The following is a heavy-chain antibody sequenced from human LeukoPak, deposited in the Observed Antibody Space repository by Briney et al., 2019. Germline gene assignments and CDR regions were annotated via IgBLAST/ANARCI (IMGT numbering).Heavy chain of an antibody. CDR2: IYYSGST. CDR3: ARVGSSWYLGSTGFDY. J-gene: IGHJ4*02. CDR1: GGSISSGDYY. D-gene: IGHD6-13*01. V-gene: IGHV4-30-4*01. Sequence: SETLSLTCTVSGGSISSGDYYWSWIRQPPGKGLEWIGYIYYSGSTYYNLSLKSRVTISVDTSKNQFSLKLSSVTAADTAVYYCARVGSSWYLGSTGFDYWGQGTLVTVSS.